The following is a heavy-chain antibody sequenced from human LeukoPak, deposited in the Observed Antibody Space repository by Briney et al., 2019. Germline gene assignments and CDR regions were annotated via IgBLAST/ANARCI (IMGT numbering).Heavy chain of an antibody. CDR1: GFTFSSYA. CDR3: ARLASDYDILTGAYYYYYTDV. D-gene: IGHD3-9*01. V-gene: IGHV3-23*01. CDR2: ISGSGGST. Sequence: GGSLRLSCAASGFTFSSYAMSWVRQAPGKGLEWVSAISGSGGSTYYADSVKGRFTISRDNSKNTLYLQMNSLRAEDTAVYYCARLASDYDILTGAYYYYYTDVWGKGTTVTVSS. J-gene: IGHJ6*03.